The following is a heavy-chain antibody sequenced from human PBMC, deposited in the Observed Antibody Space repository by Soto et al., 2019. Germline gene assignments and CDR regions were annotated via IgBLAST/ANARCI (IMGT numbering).Heavy chain of an antibody. V-gene: IGHV3-23*01. Sequence: EVQLLESGGGLVQPGGSLRLSCAASGFTFSSYAMSWVRQAPGKGLEWVSAISGSGGSTYYADSVKGRFTISRDNSKNTLYLQMNRLRAEDTAVYYCASSSPGYSYGRYYFDYWGQGTMVTVSS. D-gene: IGHD5-18*01. J-gene: IGHJ4*02. CDR3: ASSSPGYSYGRYYFDY. CDR2: ISGSGGST. CDR1: GFTFSSYA.